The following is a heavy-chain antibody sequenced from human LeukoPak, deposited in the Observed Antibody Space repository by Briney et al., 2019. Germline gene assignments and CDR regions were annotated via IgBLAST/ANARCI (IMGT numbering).Heavy chain of an antibody. CDR3: ARAAYYYDSSGYSPFDY. V-gene: IGHV1-8*03. D-gene: IGHD3-22*01. J-gene: IGHJ4*02. Sequence: ASVKVSCKASGYTFTSYDINWVRQATGQGLEWMGWMNPNSGNTGYAQKFQGRVTITRNTSISTAYMELSSLRSEDTAVYYCARAAYYYDSSGYSPFDYWGQGTLVTVSS. CDR1: GYTFTSYD. CDR2: MNPNSGNT.